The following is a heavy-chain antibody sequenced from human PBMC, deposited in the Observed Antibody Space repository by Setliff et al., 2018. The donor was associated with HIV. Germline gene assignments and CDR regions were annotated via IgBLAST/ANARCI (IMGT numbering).Heavy chain of an antibody. Sequence: PSETLSLTCTVSGGSFIGSSFQSTWIRQTPGKGLEWIADIAYSGTTMYTNYNPSLESRVIISEDTSRHQFFLKLTSVTADDTGIYYCARGPPFAFWGQGLLVTVS. CDR3: ARGPPFAF. CDR1: GGSFIGSSFQ. CDR2: IAYSGTTMYT. J-gene: IGHJ4*02. V-gene: IGHV4-39*07.